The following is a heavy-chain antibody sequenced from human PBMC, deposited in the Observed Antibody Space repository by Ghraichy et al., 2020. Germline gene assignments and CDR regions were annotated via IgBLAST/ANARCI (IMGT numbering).Heavy chain of an antibody. J-gene: IGHJ4*02. Sequence: GGSLRLSCAASGFTLSNYWMHWVRQAPGKGLVWVSRIKSDGSSTTYADSVKGRFTISRDNAKNTLYLQMNSLRAEDTAVYYCAREYCSGGRCFFGTGGSHFDFWGQGTLVTVSS. CDR1: GFTLSNYW. CDR2: IKSDGSST. CDR3: AREYCSGGRCFFGTGGSHFDF. D-gene: IGHD2-15*01. V-gene: IGHV3-74*01.